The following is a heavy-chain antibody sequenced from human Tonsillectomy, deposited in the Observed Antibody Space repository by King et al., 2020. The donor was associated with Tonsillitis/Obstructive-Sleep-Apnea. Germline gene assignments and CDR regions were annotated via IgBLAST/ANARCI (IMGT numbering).Heavy chain of an antibody. CDR3: ARHDYGGNSWYFHL. V-gene: IGHV3-74*01. CDR1: GFTFSRYW. Sequence: VQLVESGGGLGQPGGSLRLSCAASGFTFSRYWMHWVRQVPGEGLVWVSRINSDGSSTTYADSVKGRFTISRENAKNTLYLQMNSLRAEDTAVYYCARHDYGGNSWYFHLWGRGTLVTVSS. D-gene: IGHD4-23*01. CDR2: INSDGSST. J-gene: IGHJ2*01.